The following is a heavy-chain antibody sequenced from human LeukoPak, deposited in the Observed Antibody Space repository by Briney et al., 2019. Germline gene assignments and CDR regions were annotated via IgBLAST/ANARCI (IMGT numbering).Heavy chain of an antibody. CDR2: IWYDGSNK. J-gene: IGHJ3*02. CDR3: AALFDSSGYHPI. V-gene: IGHV3-33*01. CDR1: GFTFSSYG. Sequence: GRSLRLSCAASGFTFSSYGMHWVRQAPGKGLEWVAVIWYDGSNKYYADSAKGRFTISRDNSKNTLYLQMNSLRAEDTAVYYCAALFDSSGYHPIWGQGTMVTVSS. D-gene: IGHD3-22*01.